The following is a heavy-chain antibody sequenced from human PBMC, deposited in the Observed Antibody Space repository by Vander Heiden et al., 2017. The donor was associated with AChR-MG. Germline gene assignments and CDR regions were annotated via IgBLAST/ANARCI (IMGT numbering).Heavy chain of an antibody. CDR1: GYTFTSYD. CDR3: ARGTIVVVPAARQDYYYYGMDV. J-gene: IGHJ6*02. D-gene: IGHD2-2*01. V-gene: IGHV1-8*01. CDR2: MNPNSGNT. Sequence: QVQLVQSGAEVKKPGASVKVSCKASGYTFTSYDINWVRQATGQGLEWMGWMNPNSGNTGYAQKFQGRVTMTRNTSISTAYMELSSLISEDTAVYYCARGTIVVVPAARQDYYYYGMDVWGQGTTVTVSS.